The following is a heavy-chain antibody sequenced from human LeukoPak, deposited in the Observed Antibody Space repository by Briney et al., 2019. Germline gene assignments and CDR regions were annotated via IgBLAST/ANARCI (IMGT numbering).Heavy chain of an antibody. CDR3: ARGWFGATGDYYYGMDV. CDR2: IFHTMSS. V-gene: IGHV4-59*07. Sequence: SNTLALICSGSGSAISSYYWSWIRKPRGKGLEWIGYIFHTMSSNYNPSIKSRFTISVDTSKNQFSLTLSSVTAADTAVYYCARGWFGATGDYYYGMDVWGQGTTVTVSS. D-gene: IGHD1-26*01. CDR1: GSAISSYY. J-gene: IGHJ6*02.